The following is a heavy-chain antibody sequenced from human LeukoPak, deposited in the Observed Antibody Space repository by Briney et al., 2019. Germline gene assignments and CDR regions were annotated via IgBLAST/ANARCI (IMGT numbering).Heavy chain of an antibody. Sequence: ASVKVSCKASGYTFTGYYMHWVRQAPGQGLEWMGWINPSSGGTNYAQKFQGRVTMTRDTSISTAYMELSRLRSDDTAVYYCARGLISGSYLSDYWGQGTLVTVSS. CDR1: GYTFTGYY. V-gene: IGHV1-2*02. CDR3: ARGLISGSYLSDY. D-gene: IGHD1-26*01. CDR2: INPSSGGT. J-gene: IGHJ4*02.